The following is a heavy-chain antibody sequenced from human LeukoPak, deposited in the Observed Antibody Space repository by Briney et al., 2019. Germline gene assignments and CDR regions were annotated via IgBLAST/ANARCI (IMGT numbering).Heavy chain of an antibody. Sequence: SETLSLTCTVSGGSISSYFWSWIRQPPGKGLEWIGYIYYSGGTNYNPSLKSRVTISVDTSKNQFSLKLSSVTAADTAVYYCARARLSSRYRLDYWGQETLVTVSS. V-gene: IGHV4-59*01. CDR2: IYYSGGT. J-gene: IGHJ4*02. D-gene: IGHD6-13*01. CDR1: GGSISSYF. CDR3: ARARLSSRYRLDY.